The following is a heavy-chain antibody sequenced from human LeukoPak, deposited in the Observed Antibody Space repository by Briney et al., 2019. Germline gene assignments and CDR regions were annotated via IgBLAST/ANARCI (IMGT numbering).Heavy chain of an antibody. CDR1: GGSITTFY. CDR3: ARSLFDNSGYYYYY. CDR2: IYYSGNS. J-gene: IGHJ4*02. Sequence: PSDTLSLTCSVSGGSITTFYWSWIRQPPGKGLEWIGDIYYSGNSNYNPSLNSRVTISVDTSKNQFSLKLSSVTAADTAVYYCARSLFDNSGYYYYYWGQGTLVTVSS. D-gene: IGHD3-22*01. V-gene: IGHV4-59*07.